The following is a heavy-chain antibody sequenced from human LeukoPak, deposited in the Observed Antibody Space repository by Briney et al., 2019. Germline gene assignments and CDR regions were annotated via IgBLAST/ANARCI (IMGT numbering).Heavy chain of an antibody. Sequence: SETLSLTCAVYGGSFSGYYWSWIRQPPGKGLEWIGEINHSGSTNYNPSLKSRVTISVDTSKNQFSLKLSSVTAADTAVYYCARVISPGIAVAGTPYYYYYMDVWGKGTTVTISS. D-gene: IGHD6-19*01. CDR2: INHSGST. CDR3: ARVISPGIAVAGTPYYYYYMDV. V-gene: IGHV4-34*01. CDR1: GGSFSGYY. J-gene: IGHJ6*03.